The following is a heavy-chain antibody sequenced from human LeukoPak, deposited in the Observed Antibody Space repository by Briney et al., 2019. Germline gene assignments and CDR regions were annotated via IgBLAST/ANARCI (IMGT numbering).Heavy chain of an antibody. CDR1: GFTFSSYG. Sequence: PGGSLRLSCAASGFTFSSYGMHWVRQAPGKGLEWVAFIRYDGSNKYYADSVKGRFTISRDHSKNTLYLQMNSLRAEDTAVYYCAKLGTGGSWTYYDFWSGYYGYYYYYYMDVWGKGTTVTVSS. CDR3: AKLGTGGSWTYYDFWSGYYGYYYYYYMDV. V-gene: IGHV3-30*02. CDR2: IRYDGSNK. D-gene: IGHD3-3*01. J-gene: IGHJ6*03.